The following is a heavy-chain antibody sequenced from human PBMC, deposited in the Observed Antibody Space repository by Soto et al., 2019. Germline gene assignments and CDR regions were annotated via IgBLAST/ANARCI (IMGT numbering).Heavy chain of an antibody. CDR3: ASDLPRGGGNHFGS. V-gene: IGHV3-7*05. D-gene: IGHD2-15*01. Sequence: GGSLRLSCAASGFTFGTFWISWVRQAPGKGLEWVANIKQDGGQKYYLDSVKGRFTISRDNAKNSLYLQMDSLRVEDTAVYYCASDLPRGGGNHFGSWGQGTLVTVSS. CDR1: GFTFGTFW. J-gene: IGHJ5*01. CDR2: IKQDGGQK.